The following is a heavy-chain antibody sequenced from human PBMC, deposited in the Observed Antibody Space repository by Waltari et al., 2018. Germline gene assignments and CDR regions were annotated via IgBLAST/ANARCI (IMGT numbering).Heavy chain of an antibody. J-gene: IGHJ3*02. CDR3: ARDQWFAFDI. CDR1: GFTLSRYW. D-gene: IGHD3-22*01. Sequence: EVQLVESGGGLVQPGGSLRLSCAASGFTLSRYWMSWVRQAPGKGPEWVANIRTEGSEEYYGDSVRGRFTISRDNAKNSLYLQMNSLRPEDTAVYYCARDQWFAFDIWGHGTMVTVSS. CDR2: IRTEGSEE. V-gene: IGHV3-7*01.